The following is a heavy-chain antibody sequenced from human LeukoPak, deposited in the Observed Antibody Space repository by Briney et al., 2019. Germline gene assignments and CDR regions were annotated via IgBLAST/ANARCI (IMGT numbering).Heavy chain of an antibody. V-gene: IGHV3-30*18. J-gene: IGHJ4*02. D-gene: IGHD1-26*01. Sequence: GGSLRLSCEASGFTFSNYGIHWVRQAPCKGLEWVAVISYDGSNKYYADSVKGRFTISRDNSKNTLYLQMNSLRPEDTAVYYCAKPSAVGTTYVPSYFHYWGQGTLVTVSS. CDR2: ISYDGSNK. CDR1: GFTFSNYG. CDR3: AKPSAVGTTYVPSYFHY.